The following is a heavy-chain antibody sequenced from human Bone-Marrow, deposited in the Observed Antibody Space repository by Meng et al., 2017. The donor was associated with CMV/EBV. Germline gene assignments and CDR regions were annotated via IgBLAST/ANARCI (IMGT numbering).Heavy chain of an antibody. Sequence: KVSCKGYGYTFTTSWIGWVRQMPGKGLEYMGIIFPGDSDTRYSPSFQGQVTISADRSISTAYLQWSSLKASDSAMYYCARHGVAVAGSGEPLQHWGHGTLVTVSS. J-gene: IGHJ1*01. CDR1: GYTFTTSW. CDR2: IFPGDSDT. V-gene: IGHV5-51*01. CDR3: ARHGVAVAGSGEPLQH. D-gene: IGHD6-19*01.